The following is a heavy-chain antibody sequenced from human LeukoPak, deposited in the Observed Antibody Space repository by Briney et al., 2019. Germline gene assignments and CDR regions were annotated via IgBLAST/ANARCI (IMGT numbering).Heavy chain of an antibody. V-gene: IGHV1-2*02. CDR1: AYSFTDHY. D-gene: IGHD6-25*01. Sequence: GASVKVSCKASAYSFTDHYVHWVRQAPGEGLEWMGWISPNTGGTIYAQKFQGRVTITRDTSIITAYMELSKLRSDDTAFYYCAGDGGSATFDIWGQGTMVTVSS. J-gene: IGHJ3*02. CDR2: ISPNTGGT. CDR3: AGDGGSATFDI.